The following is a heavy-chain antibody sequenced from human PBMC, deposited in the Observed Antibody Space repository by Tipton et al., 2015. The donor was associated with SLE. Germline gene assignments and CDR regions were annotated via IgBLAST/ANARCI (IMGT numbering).Heavy chain of an antibody. V-gene: IGHV3-48*03. CDR3: AREGRGTPDY. D-gene: IGHD5-24*01. CDR2: ISSSGNTI. J-gene: IGHJ4*02. Sequence: SLRLSCAASGFTFSSYEMNWVRQAPGKGLEWVSYISSSGNTIYYADSVKGRFTISRDNAKNSLYLQMNSLTAEDTAVYYCAREGRGTPDYWGQGTLVTVSS. CDR1: GFTFSSYE.